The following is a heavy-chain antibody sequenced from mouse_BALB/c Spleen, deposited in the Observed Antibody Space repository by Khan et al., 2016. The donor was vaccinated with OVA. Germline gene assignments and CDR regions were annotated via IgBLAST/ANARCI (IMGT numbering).Heavy chain of an antibody. CDR3: AREGAYYRSDGLFAY. CDR1: GYTFTTYT. V-gene: IGHV1-4*01. D-gene: IGHD2-14*01. Sequence: QVQLKESGAELARPGASVKMSCKASGYTFTTYTIHWVKQRPGQGLEWIGYIIPSSDYTNYNQNFKDKATLTADKSSSTAYMQLSSLTSEDSAVYYCAREGAYYRSDGLFAYWGQGTLVTVSA. J-gene: IGHJ3*01. CDR2: IIPSSDYT.